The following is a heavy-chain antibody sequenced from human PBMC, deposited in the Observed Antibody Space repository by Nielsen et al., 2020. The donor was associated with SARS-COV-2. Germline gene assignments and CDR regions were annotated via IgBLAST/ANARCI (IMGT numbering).Heavy chain of an antibody. CDR2: ISGSGGST. V-gene: IGHV3-23*01. Sequence: GESLKISCLASGFTFSSYGMSWVRQAPGKGLEWVSSISGSGGSTYYADSVKGRFTISRDNSKNTLSLEMNSLRAEDTALYYCAKDRGIVAAGADYWCLGALVAVSS. CDR1: GFTFSSYG. D-gene: IGHD6-13*01. CDR3: AKDRGIVAAGADY. J-gene: IGHJ4*02.